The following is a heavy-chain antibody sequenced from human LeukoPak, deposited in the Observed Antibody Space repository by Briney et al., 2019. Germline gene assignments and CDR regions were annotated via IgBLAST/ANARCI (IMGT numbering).Heavy chain of an antibody. CDR2: IFYTGST. V-gene: IGHV4-59*01. Sequence: SETLSLTCTVSGGSISNYFWNWIRQPPGKGLEWIGYIFYTGSTNYNPSLKSRVTISVDTSRNQFSLKLNSVTAAGTAVYYCARSRAFNSGAFDPWGQGSLVTVSS. J-gene: IGHJ5*02. CDR1: GGSISNYF. D-gene: IGHD1-26*01. CDR3: ARSRAFNSGAFDP.